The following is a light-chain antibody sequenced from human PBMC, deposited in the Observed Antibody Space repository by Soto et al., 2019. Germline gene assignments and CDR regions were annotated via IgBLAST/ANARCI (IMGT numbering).Light chain of an antibody. CDR3: QQRSSWPT. CDR2: DAS. CDR1: QSVSSY. V-gene: IGKV3-11*01. J-gene: IGKJ1*01. Sequence: EIVLTQSPATLSLSPGEGATLSCRASQSVSSYLAWYQQKPGQAPRLLIYDASNRATGIPARFSGSGSGTDFTLAISSLEPEDFAVYYCQQRSSWPTFGQGTKV.